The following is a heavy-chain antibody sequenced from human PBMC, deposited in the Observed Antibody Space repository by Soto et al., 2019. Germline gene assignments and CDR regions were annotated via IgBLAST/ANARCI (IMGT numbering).Heavy chain of an antibody. J-gene: IGHJ4*02. CDR1: GFTVSSHY. V-gene: IGHV3-53*01. D-gene: IGHD2-2*01. CDR3: ARVVIGKQRDYFDY. Sequence: PGGSLRLSCAASGFTVSSHYMSWFRQAPGEGLEWLSIIYSGGTTYYADSLKGRFTISRDNSKNTLYLQMNSLRAEDTAVYYCARVVIGKQRDYFDYWGQGTPVTVSS. CDR2: IYSGGTT.